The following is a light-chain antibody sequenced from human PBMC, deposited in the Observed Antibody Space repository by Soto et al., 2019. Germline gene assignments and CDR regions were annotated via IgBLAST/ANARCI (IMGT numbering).Light chain of an antibody. V-gene: IGKV3-15*01. CDR1: QSVGSN. Sequence: EIVMTQSPATLSVSPGERATLSCRASQSVGSNLAWYQQKPGQAPRLLIYGASTRATGLPARFSGSGSGTEFTLTISSLQSEDFAIYFCQQYNNWPPDRTFGQGTKVEIK. CDR2: GAS. CDR3: QQYNNWPPDRT. J-gene: IGKJ1*01.